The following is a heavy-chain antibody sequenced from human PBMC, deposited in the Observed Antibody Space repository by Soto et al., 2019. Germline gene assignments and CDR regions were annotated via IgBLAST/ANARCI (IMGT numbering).Heavy chain of an antibody. D-gene: IGHD4-17*01. CDR3: ARGDRDGDFDY. Sequence: SVKVSCKASGGTFSSYTISWVRQAPGQGLEWMGRIIPILGIANYAQKFQGRVTITADKSTSTAYMELSSLRSEDTAVYYCARGDRDGDFDYWGQGTLVTVSS. V-gene: IGHV1-69*02. CDR2: IIPILGIA. J-gene: IGHJ4*02. CDR1: GGTFSSYT.